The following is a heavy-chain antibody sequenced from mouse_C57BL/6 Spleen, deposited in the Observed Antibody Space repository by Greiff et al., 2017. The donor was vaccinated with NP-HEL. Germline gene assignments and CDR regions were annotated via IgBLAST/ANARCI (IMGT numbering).Heavy chain of an antibody. CDR1: GYTFTSYW. CDR2: INPSNGGT. Sequence: QVQLQQPGTELVKPGASVKLSCKASGYTFTSYWMHWVKQRPGQGLEWIGNINPSNGGTNYNEKFKSKATLTVDKSSSTAYMQLISLTSADSAVYYCARAKPTVVGYFDVWGKGTTVTVSS. CDR3: ARAKPTVVGYFDV. J-gene: IGHJ1*03. V-gene: IGHV1-53*01. D-gene: IGHD1-1*01.